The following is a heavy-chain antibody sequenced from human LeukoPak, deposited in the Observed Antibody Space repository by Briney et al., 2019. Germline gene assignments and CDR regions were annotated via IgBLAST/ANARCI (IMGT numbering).Heavy chain of an antibody. CDR3: ARGRLLWFGELLDY. CDR1: GGSFSGYY. J-gene: IGHJ4*02. V-gene: IGHV4-34*01. D-gene: IGHD3-10*01. Sequence: KPSETLSLTCAVYGGSFSGYYWSWIRQPPGKGLEWIGEINHSGSTNYNPSLKSRVTISVDTSKNQFSLKLSSVTAADTAVYYCARGRLLWFGELLDYWGQGTLVTVSS. CDR2: INHSGST.